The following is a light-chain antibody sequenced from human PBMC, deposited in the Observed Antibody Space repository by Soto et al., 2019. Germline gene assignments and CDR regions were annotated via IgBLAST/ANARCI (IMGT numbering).Light chain of an antibody. J-gene: IGLJ1*01. Sequence: QSALAQPASVSGSPGQSITISCTGTSSDVGGYNYVSWYQQHPGKAPKLIFYDVSNRPSGVSNRFSDSKSGNTASLTISGLQAEDEADYYCSSYTSSRTYIFGTGTKVTVL. CDR2: DVS. V-gene: IGLV2-14*03. CDR1: SSDVGGYNY. CDR3: SSYTSSRTYI.